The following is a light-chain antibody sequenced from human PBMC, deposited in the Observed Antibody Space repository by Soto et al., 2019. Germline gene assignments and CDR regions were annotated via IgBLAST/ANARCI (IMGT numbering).Light chain of an antibody. CDR1: QSLSSNY. Sequence: EIVLTQSPATLSLSPGERATLSCRAVQSLSSNYLAWYQQKPGQAPRLLISDASNRATGIPARFSGSGSGTDFTLTISSLEPEDFAVYYCHQRQYWPPITFGQGTRLEIK. J-gene: IGKJ5*01. CDR2: DAS. V-gene: IGKV3-11*01. CDR3: HQRQYWPPIT.